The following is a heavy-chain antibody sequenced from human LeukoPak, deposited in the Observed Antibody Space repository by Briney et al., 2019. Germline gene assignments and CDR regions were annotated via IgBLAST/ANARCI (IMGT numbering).Heavy chain of an antibody. V-gene: IGHV3-48*03. J-gene: IGHJ4*02. Sequence: GGSLRLSCAASGFTFSSYEMNWVRQAPGKGLEWVSYISSSGSTTYYADSVKGRFTISRDNAKNSLYLQMNSLRAEDTAVYYCARGLRSDYWGQGTLVTVSS. CDR1: GFTFSSYE. D-gene: IGHD4-17*01. CDR2: ISSSGSTT. CDR3: ARGLRSDY.